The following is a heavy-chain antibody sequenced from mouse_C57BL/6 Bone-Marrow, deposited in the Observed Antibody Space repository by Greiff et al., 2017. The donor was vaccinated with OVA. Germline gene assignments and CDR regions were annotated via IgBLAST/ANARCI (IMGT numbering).Heavy chain of an antibody. CDR1: GFTFSDYG. D-gene: IGHD1-1*01. CDR2: ISSGSSTI. J-gene: IGHJ3*01. V-gene: IGHV5-17*01. CDR3: ARTHYYGSSWFAY. Sequence: EVQGVESGGGLVKPGGSLKLSCAASGFTFSDYGMHWVRQAPEKGLEWVAYISSGSSTIYYADTVKGRFTISRDNAKNTLFLQMTSLRSEDTAMYYCARTHYYGSSWFAYWGQGTLVTVSA.